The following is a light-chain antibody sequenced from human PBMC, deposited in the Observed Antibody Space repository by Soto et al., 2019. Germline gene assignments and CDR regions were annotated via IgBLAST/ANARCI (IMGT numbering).Light chain of an antibody. CDR3: MQGNHWPLT. J-gene: IGKJ4*01. V-gene: IGKV2-30*01. CDR1: QSLVYTDGNTY. Sequence: DVVMTQSPLSLPVTLGQPASISCRSSQSLVYTDGNTYLSWFQQRPGQSPRRLIYRVSNRDSGVPDRFIGSGSGTDFTLKISRVEAEDVGVDYCMQGNHWPLTFGGGTKVDIK. CDR2: RVS.